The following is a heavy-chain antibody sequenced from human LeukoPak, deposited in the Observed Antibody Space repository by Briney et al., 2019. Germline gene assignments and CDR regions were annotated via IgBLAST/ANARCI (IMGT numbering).Heavy chain of an antibody. J-gene: IGHJ4*02. CDR3: AKDRGSSGCFDY. CDR2: ISGSGGST. D-gene: IGHD6-19*01. CDR1: GFTFSSYA. V-gene: IGHV3-23*01. Sequence: GGSLRLSCAASGFTFSSYAMSWVRQAPGKGLEWVSAISGSGGSTCYADSVKGRFTISRDNSKNTLYLQMNSLRAEDTAVYYCAKDRGSSGCFDYWGQGTLVTVSS.